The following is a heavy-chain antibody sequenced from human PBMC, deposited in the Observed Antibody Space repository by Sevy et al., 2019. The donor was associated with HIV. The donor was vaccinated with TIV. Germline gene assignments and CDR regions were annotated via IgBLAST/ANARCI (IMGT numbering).Heavy chain of an antibody. CDR1: GGSFSGYY. J-gene: IGHJ4*02. V-gene: IGHV4-34*01. D-gene: IGHD6-13*01. Sequence: SETLYLTCAVYGGSFSGYYWSWIRQPPGKGLEWIGEINHSGSTNYNPSLKSRVTISVDTSKNQFSLKLSSVTAADTAVYYCAGMEDGIAAAGKDYWGQGTLVTVSS. CDR3: AGMEDGIAAAGKDY. CDR2: INHSGST.